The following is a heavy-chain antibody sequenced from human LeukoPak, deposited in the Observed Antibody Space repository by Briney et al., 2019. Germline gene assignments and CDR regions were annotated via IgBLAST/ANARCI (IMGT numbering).Heavy chain of an antibody. Sequence: PGGSLRLSSAASGFTFSSYAMSWVRQAPGKGLEWVSAISGSGGSTYYADSVKGRFTISRDNSKNTLYLQMNSLRAEDTAVYYCAKGTTGQTRIDAFDIWGQGTMVTVSS. CDR1: GFTFSSYA. J-gene: IGHJ3*02. V-gene: IGHV3-23*01. D-gene: IGHD1-1*01. CDR3: AKGTTGQTRIDAFDI. CDR2: ISGSGGST.